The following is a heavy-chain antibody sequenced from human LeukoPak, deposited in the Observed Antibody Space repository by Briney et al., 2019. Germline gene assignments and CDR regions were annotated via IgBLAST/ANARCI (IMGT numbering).Heavy chain of an antibody. CDR3: ASRVAASGRRDY. V-gene: IGHV4-39*01. Sequence: SETLSLTCAVYGGSISSSSYYWGWIRQPPGKGLEWIGSIYYSGSTYYNPSLKSRVTISVDTSKNQFSLKLSSVTAADTAVYYCASRVAASGRRDYWGQGTLVTVSS. CDR1: GGSISSSSYY. J-gene: IGHJ4*02. D-gene: IGHD6-13*01. CDR2: IYYSGST.